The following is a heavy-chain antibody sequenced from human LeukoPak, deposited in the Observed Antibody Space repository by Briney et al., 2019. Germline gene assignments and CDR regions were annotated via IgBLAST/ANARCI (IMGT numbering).Heavy chain of an antibody. CDR1: GGSFSGYY. V-gene: IGHV4-34*01. CDR2: INHSGST. J-gene: IGHJ4*02. D-gene: IGHD3-3*01. Sequence: SETLSLTCAVYGGSFSGYYWSWIRQPPGKGLEWIGEINHSGSTNYNPSLKSRVTISVDTSENQFSLKLSSVTVANTAVYYCAKTLDYYFWSGYDWGQGTLVTVSS. CDR3: AKTLDYYFWSGYD.